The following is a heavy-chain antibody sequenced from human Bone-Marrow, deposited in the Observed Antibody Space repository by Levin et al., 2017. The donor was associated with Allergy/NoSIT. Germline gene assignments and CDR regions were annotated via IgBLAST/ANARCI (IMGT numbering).Heavy chain of an antibody. V-gene: IGHV2-5*02. CDR2: IYWDDDK. D-gene: IGHD6-13*01. CDR1: GFSLNADGEG. Sequence: KTSGPTLVKPTQTLTLTCSFSGFSLNADGEGVGWIRQSPGKALEWLAHIYWDDDKRHSPALKGRVTITKDTSRAQVALTMTNMAPVDTATYFCVHISGSWSSLFQHWGQGTQVSVSS. J-gene: IGHJ1*01. CDR3: VHISGSWSSLFQH.